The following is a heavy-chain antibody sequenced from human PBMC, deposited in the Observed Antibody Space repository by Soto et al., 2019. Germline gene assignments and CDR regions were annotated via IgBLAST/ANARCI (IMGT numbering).Heavy chain of an antibody. D-gene: IGHD1-26*01. Sequence: GGPMRHSCTAAGFTFGDYAMSWFSQAPGKGLEWVGFIRSKAYGGTTEYAASVKGRFTISRDQSNTIAYLQMNSLKTEDTAVYYCSISGSAGMCYSYYGMDVWGQGTTVTVSS. CDR1: GFTFGDYA. V-gene: IGHV3-49*03. J-gene: IGHJ6*02. CDR3: SISGSAGMCYSYYGMDV. CDR2: IRSKAYGGTT.